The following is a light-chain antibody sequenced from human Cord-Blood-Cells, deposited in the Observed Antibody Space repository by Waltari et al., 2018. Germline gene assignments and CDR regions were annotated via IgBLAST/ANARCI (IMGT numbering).Light chain of an antibody. Sequence: IVLPQSSATLSLSPGERAPPSCRASQSVSSYLAWYQQKPGQAPRLLIYDASNRATGIPARFSGSGSGTDFTLTISSLEPEDFAVYYCQQRSNWPPLTFGGGTKVEIK. J-gene: IGKJ4*01. CDR2: DAS. V-gene: IGKV3-11*01. CDR1: QSVSSY. CDR3: QQRSNWPPLT.